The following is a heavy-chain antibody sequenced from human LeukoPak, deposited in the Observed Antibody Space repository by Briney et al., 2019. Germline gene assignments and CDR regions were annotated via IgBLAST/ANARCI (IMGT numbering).Heavy chain of an antibody. J-gene: IGHJ6*02. D-gene: IGHD5-18*01. V-gene: IGHV3-30-3*01. CDR2: ISYDGSNK. Sequence: GGSLRLSCAASGFTFSSYAMHWDRQAPGKGLEWVAVISYDGSNKYYADSVKGRFTISRDNSKNTLYLQMNSLRAEDTAVYYCARELDTAMPDYYYYGMDVWGQGTTVTVFS. CDR1: GFTFSSYA. CDR3: ARELDTAMPDYYYYGMDV.